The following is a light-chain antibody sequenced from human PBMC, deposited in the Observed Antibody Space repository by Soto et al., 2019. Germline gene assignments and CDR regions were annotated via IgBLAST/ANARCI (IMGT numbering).Light chain of an antibody. CDR1: QNVDTSY. Sequence: EIVLTQSPGTLSLSPGERAPLSGRASQNVDTSYLAWYQQKPGQAPRIIIFGASGRATGIPDRFSGSGSGTDFTLTISRLEPEDFAVYFCQQYGSSPRTLGQGTKVDIK. CDR2: GAS. V-gene: IGKV3-20*01. CDR3: QQYGSSPRT. J-gene: IGKJ1*01.